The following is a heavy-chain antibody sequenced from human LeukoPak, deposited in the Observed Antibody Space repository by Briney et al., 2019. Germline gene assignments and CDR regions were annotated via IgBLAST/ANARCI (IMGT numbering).Heavy chain of an antibody. CDR1: GYTFTSYA. V-gene: IGHV1-46*01. Sequence: GASVKVSCKASGYTFTSYAMNWVRQAPGQGLEWMGIINPSGGSTSYVQKFQGRVTMTRDTSTSTVYMELSSLRSEDTAVYYCARAGGLAVGYCSGASCYPLDYWGQGTLVTVPS. CDR3: ARAGGLAVGYCSGASCYPLDY. D-gene: IGHD2-15*01. CDR2: INPSGGST. J-gene: IGHJ4*02.